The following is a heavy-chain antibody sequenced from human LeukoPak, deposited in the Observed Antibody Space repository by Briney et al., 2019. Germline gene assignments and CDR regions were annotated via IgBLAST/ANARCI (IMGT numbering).Heavy chain of an antibody. D-gene: IGHD3-3*01. CDR2: IYPGDSDT. J-gene: IGHJ6*02. CDR1: GYSFTSYW. CDR3: ARVDYDFWSGYCPFAYYYYGMDV. Sequence: HGESLKISCKGSGYSFTSYWIGWVRQMPGKGLEWMGIIYPGDSDTRYSPSFQGQVTISADKSISTAYLQWSSLKASDTAMYYCARVDYDFWSGYCPFAYYYYGMDVWGQGTTVTVSS. V-gene: IGHV5-51*01.